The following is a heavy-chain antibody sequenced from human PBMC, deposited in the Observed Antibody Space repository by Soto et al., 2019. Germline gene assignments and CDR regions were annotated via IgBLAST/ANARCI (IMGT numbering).Heavy chain of an antibody. Sequence: SETLSLTCTVSGGSISSSSYYWGWIRQPPGKGLEWIGSIYYSGSTYYNPSLKSRVTISVDTSKNQFSLKLSSVTAADTAVYYCARDRPQEGYMDVWGKGTTVTVSS. CDR1: GGSISSSSYY. CDR3: ARDRPQEGYMDV. V-gene: IGHV4-39*02. CDR2: IYYSGST. J-gene: IGHJ6*03.